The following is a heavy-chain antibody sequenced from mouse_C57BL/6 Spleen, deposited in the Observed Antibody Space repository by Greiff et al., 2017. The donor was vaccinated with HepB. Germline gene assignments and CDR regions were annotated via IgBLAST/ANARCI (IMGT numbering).Heavy chain of an antibody. D-gene: IGHD1-1*01. Sequence: VQLQQPGAELVRPGTSVKLSCKASGYTFTSYWMHWVKQRPGQGLEWIGVIDPSDSYTNYNQKFKGKATLTVDTSSSTAYMQLSSLTSEDSAVYYCALITTGMDYWGQGTSVTVSS. CDR1: GYTFTSYW. J-gene: IGHJ4*01. CDR3: ALITTGMDY. V-gene: IGHV1-59*01. CDR2: IDPSDSYT.